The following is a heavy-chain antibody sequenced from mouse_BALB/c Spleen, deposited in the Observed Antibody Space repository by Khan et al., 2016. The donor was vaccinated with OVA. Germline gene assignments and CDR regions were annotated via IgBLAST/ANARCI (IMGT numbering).Heavy chain of an antibody. CDR1: GYTFTNYT. V-gene: IGHV1-4*01. J-gene: IGHJ2*01. CDR3: ARIPIPPYYFDC. CDR2: INPSSGYT. Sequence: VQLQESGAELARPGASVKMSCKASGYTFTNYTMHWVKQRPGQGLEWIGYINPSSGYTNSNQNFNDKATLTTDRSSSTAYMQLSSLTSDDSAVYYCARIPIPPYYFDCWGQGTTLTVSS.